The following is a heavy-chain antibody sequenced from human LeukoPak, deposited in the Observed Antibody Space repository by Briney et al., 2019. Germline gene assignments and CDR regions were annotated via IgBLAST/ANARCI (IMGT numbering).Heavy chain of an antibody. CDR3: ARQGYSSSWSD. V-gene: IGHV5-51*01. CDR1: GYSFSTYW. Sequence: GESLKISCEGSGYSFSTYWVAWVRQMPGKGLEWIGIIYPGDSDTKYSPSFQGQVTISADKSISTAYLQWSSLKASDTAIYYCARQGYSSSWSDWGQGTLVTVSS. D-gene: IGHD6-13*01. J-gene: IGHJ4*02. CDR2: IYPGDSDT.